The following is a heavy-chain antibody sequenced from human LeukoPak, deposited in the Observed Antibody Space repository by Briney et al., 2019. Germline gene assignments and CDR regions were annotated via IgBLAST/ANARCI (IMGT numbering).Heavy chain of an antibody. Sequence: GGSLRLSCAASGLIFSGADMHWVRQPAGKGLEWVGFIRRRAYGGAAEYAASVRGRFIISRDDSKGIAYLQMNSLKTEDTAVYYCSRNGLVDFDYWGQGSRVIVSP. CDR1: GLIFSGAD. J-gene: IGHJ4*02. V-gene: IGHV3-49*04. CDR3: SRNGLVDFDY. CDR2: IRRRAYGGAA.